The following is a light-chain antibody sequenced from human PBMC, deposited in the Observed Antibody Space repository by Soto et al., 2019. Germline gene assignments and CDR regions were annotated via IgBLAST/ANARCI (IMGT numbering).Light chain of an antibody. CDR2: GNS. V-gene: IGLV1-40*01. CDR3: QCYDSSLSGFVV. J-gene: IGLJ2*01. Sequence: QLVLTQPPSVSGAPGQRVTISCTGSSSNIGAGYDVHWYQQLPGTAPKLLIYGNSNRPSGVPDRFSGSKSGTSASLAITGLQAEDEADYYCQCYDSSLSGFVVFGGGTKLTAL. CDR1: SSNIGAGYD.